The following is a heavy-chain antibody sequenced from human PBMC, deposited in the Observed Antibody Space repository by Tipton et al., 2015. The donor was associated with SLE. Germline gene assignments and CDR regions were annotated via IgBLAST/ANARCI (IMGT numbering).Heavy chain of an antibody. CDR3: ARDYLATSYGSGVGTDAFDI. V-gene: IGHV1-18*04. CDR2: ISAYNGNT. J-gene: IGHJ3*02. Sequence: QLVQSGAEVKKPGASVKVSCKASGYTFTSYGISWVRQAPGQGLEWMGWISAYNGNTNYAQKLQGRVTMTTDTSTSTAYMELRSLRSDDTAVYYCARDYLATSYGSGVGTDAFDIWGQGTMVTVSS. CDR1: GYTFTSYG. D-gene: IGHD3-10*01.